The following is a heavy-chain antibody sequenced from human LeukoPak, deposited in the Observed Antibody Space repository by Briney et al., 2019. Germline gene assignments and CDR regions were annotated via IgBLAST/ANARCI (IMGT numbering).Heavy chain of an antibody. CDR1: GFTFSSYA. D-gene: IGHD3-10*01. J-gene: IGHJ4*02. Sequence: PGGSLRLSCAASGFTFSSYAMNWVRQAPGKGLEWVSAISGSGGSTYYADSVKGRCTISRDNSKNTLYLQMNSLRAEDTAVYYCAKRDSSAESGSFDYWGQGTRVTVSS. CDR3: AKRDSSAESGSFDY. V-gene: IGHV3-23*01. CDR2: ISGSGGST.